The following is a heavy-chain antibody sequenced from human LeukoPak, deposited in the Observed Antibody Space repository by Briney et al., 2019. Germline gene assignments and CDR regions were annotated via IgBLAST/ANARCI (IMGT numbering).Heavy chain of an antibody. CDR3: ARERTSTYYYDSSGYSSDAFDI. CDR2: IYYSGST. V-gene: IGHV4-59*01. CDR1: GGSFSGYY. D-gene: IGHD3-22*01. J-gene: IGHJ3*02. Sequence: KPSETLSLTCAVYGGSFSGYYWSWIRQPPGKGLEWIGYIYYSGSTNYNPSLKSRVTISVDTSKNQFSLELSSVTAADTAVYYCARERTSTYYYDSSGYSSDAFDIWGQGTMVTVSS.